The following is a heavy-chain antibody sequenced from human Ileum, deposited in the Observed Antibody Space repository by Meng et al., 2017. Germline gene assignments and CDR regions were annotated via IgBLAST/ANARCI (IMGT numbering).Heavy chain of an antibody. D-gene: IGHD2-15*01. CDR2: SSVNGGST. CDR3: ARTLLASYYGMDV. V-gene: IGHV3-64*01. CDR1: GFTFSSYD. Sequence: GESLKISCAASGFTFSSYDMHWVRQAPGKGLEYVSKSSVNGGSTYYASSMKGRFTISRDNSKSTLYLQMGSLTSDDMGVYYCARTLLASYYGMDVWGQGTTVTVSS. J-gene: IGHJ6*02.